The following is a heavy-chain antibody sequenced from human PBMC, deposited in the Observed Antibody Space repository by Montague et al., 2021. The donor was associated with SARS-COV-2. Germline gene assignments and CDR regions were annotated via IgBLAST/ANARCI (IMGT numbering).Heavy chain of an antibody. CDR3: ARGRQHFNMIVVVMTGGEYYFDY. Sequence: SETRSLTCAVYGGSFSDYYWSWIRQPPGKGLEWIGEINHRGTSNYNPSLKSRVSISVDTSKNQFSLYLSSVTAADTAVYYCARGRQHFNMIVVVMTGGEYYFDYWGQRTLVTVSS. J-gene: IGHJ4*02. CDR1: GGSFSDYY. CDR2: INHRGTS. V-gene: IGHV4-34*01. D-gene: IGHD3-22*01.